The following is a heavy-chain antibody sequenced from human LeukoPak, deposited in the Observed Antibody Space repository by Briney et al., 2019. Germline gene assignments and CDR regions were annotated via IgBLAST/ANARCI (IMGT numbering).Heavy chain of an antibody. V-gene: IGHV4-4*07. CDR2: IYATGST. CDR3: ARGRSDYFDISGYYFDY. CDR1: GGSISSYY. D-gene: IGHD3-22*01. J-gene: IGHJ4*02. Sequence: SETLSLTCSVSGGSISSYYWSWIRQPAGKGMEWIGRIYATGSTNYNPSLKSRVAMSVDTSKNQFPLNLSSVTAADTAVYYCARGRSDYFDISGYYFDYWGQGTLVAVSS.